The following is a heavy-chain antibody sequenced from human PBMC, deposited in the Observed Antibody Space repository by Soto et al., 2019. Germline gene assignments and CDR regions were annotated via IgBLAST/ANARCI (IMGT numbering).Heavy chain of an antibody. CDR2: IRDRAFSYAT. CDR1: GFVFKDSS. CDR3: TRLISAAQDH. D-gene: IGHD3-10*01. Sequence: EVLLVESGGGLVQPGGSLKLSCAASGFVFKDSSIHWVRQASGKGLEWVGRIRDRAFSYATAYAASVKGRFTISRDDSTNTAYLQMNSLKTEDTAIYYSTRLISAAQDHWGQGTLVTVSS. V-gene: IGHV3-73*01. J-gene: IGHJ4*02.